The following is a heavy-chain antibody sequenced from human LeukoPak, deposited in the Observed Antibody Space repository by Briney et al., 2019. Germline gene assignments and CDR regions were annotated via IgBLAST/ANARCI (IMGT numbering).Heavy chain of an antibody. CDR2: GCPSGSS. V-gene: IGHV4-38-2*02. Sequence: SETLSLTCTVSRDSINSIYCWGWIRQPPGKGLEWIGTGCPSGSSYYNPSLESRVTISIDTSKIQFSLRLSSVTAADTAVYYCARGYVEWFGELFPDYWGQGTLVTVSS. J-gene: IGHJ4*02. D-gene: IGHD3-10*01. CDR1: RDSINSIYC. CDR3: ARGYVEWFGELFPDY.